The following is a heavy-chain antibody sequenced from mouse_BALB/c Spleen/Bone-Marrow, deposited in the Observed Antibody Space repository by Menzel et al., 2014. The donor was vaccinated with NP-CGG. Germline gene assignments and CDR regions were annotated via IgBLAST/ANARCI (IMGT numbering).Heavy chain of an antibody. CDR3: ARYDGYSDNAMDY. D-gene: IGHD2-3*01. Sequence: EVKVEESGGGLVQPGGSLRLSCATSGFTFTDYYMNWVRQPPGKALEWLGFIRNRANGYTTEFSASVKGRFTISRDNSQSILYLLINTLRAEDSATYYCARYDGYSDNAMDYWGQGTSVTVSS. J-gene: IGHJ4*01. V-gene: IGHV7-3*02. CDR2: IRNRANGYTT. CDR1: GFTFTDYY.